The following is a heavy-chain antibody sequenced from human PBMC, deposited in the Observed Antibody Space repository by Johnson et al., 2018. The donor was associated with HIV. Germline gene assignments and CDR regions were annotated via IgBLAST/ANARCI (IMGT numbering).Heavy chain of an antibody. V-gene: IGHV3-30-3*01. Sequence: QVQLVESGGGVVQPGRSLRLSCAASGFTFSSYAMHWVRQAPGKGLEWVAVISYDGSNKYYADSVKGRFTISRDNSKNTLYLQMNSLRAEDTAVYYCARSFGGPDAFDIWGQGTMVTVSS. D-gene: IGHD2-15*01. CDR2: ISYDGSNK. CDR1: GFTFSSYA. J-gene: IGHJ3*02. CDR3: ARSFGGPDAFDI.